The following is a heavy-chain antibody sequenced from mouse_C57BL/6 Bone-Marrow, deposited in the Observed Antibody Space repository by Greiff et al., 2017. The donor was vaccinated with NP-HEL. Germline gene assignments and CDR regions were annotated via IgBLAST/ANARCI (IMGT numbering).Heavy chain of an antibody. V-gene: IGHV1-19*01. J-gene: IGHJ4*01. CDR3: ARQGATVVAYYYAMDC. CDR2: INPYNGGT. Sequence: EVQLQQSGPVLVKPGASVKMSCKASGYTFTDYYMNWVKQSHGKSLEWIGVINPYNGGTSYNQKFKGKATLTVDKSSSTAYMELNSLTSEDSAVYYCARQGATVVAYYYAMDCWGKGASVTVSS. CDR1: GYTFTDYY. D-gene: IGHD1-1*01.